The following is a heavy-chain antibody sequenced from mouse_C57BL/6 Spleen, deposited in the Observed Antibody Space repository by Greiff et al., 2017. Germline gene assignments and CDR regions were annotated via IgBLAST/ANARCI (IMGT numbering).Heavy chain of an antibody. CDR1: GYAFTNYL. V-gene: IGHV1-54*01. Sequence: QVQLQQSGAELVRPGTSVKVSCKASGYAFTNYLIEWVKQRPGQGLEWIGVINPGSGGTNYNEKFKGKATLTADKSSSTASMQLSSLTSADSEVAFCARDSSYGTFFDYWGQGTTLTVSS. J-gene: IGHJ2*01. CDR3: ARDSSYGTFFDY. CDR2: INPGSGGT. D-gene: IGHD1-1*01.